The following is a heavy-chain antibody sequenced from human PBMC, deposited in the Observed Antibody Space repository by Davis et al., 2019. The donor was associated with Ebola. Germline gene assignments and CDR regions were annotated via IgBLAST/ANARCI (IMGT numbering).Heavy chain of an antibody. Sequence: GESLKISCAASGFTFSSYEMNWVRQAPGKGLEWVSYISSSSSTIYYADSVKGRFTISRDNAKNSLYLQMNSLRDEDTAVYYCARALGYCSSTSCPIYFDYWGQGTLVTVSS. V-gene: IGHV3-48*02. D-gene: IGHD2-2*01. J-gene: IGHJ4*02. CDR1: GFTFSSYE. CDR3: ARALGYCSSTSCPIYFDY. CDR2: ISSSSSTI.